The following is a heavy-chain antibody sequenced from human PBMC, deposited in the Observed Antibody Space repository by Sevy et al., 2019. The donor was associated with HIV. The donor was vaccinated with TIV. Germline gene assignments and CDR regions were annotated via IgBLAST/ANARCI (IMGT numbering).Heavy chain of an antibody. CDR3: AKSFKVLRFLEWLSYFDY. V-gene: IGHV3-23*01. CDR2: ISGSGGST. D-gene: IGHD3-3*01. CDR1: AFTFSSYA. J-gene: IGHJ4*02. Sequence: GGSLRLSCAASAFTFSSYAMSWVRQAPGKGLEWVSAISGSGGSTYYADSVKGRFTISRDNSKNTLYLQMNSLRAEDTAVYYCAKSFKVLRFLEWLSYFDYWGQGTLVTVSS.